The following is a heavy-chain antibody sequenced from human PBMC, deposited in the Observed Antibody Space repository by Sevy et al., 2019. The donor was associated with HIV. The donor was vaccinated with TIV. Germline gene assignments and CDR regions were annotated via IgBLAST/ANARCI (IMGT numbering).Heavy chain of an antibody. V-gene: IGHV1-18*01. D-gene: IGHD2-15*01. CDR2: ISPYNFNA. CDR1: GHTLSEYG. J-gene: IGHJ6*04. Sequence: ASVKVSCKAVGHTLSEYGITWVRHAPGQGLEWMGWISPYNFNAKYAQNVQGRVIMTIDTSTNIAYMEMRGLRSDDTAVYYCAIGLTGYLDVWGTGTSVTVSS. CDR3: AIGLTGYLDV.